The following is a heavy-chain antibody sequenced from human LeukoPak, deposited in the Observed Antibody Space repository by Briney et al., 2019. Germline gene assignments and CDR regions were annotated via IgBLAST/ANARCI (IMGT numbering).Heavy chain of an antibody. CDR2: IKQDGSEK. CDR1: GFTFSSYW. V-gene: IGHV3-7*01. J-gene: IGHJ4*02. D-gene: IGHD3-22*01. CDR3: ARSRLPRQYYYDSSGYYYFDY. Sequence: GGSLRLSCAASGFTFSSYWMSWVRQAPGKGLEWVANIKQDGSEKYYVDSVKGRFTISRDNAKNSLYLQMNSLSAEDTAVYYCARSRLPRQYYYDSSGYYYFDYWGQGTLVTVSS.